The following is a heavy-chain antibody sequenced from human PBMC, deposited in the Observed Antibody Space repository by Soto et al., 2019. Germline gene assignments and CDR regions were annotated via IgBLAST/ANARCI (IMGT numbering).Heavy chain of an antibody. V-gene: IGHV3-23*01. CDR3: AKRQGFGELCSRRTYYDY. Sequence: EVQLLESGGDLVQPGGSLRLSCAASGFTFSSYAMSWVRQAPGKGLEWVSAITGSGGSTYYADSVKGRFTISRDNSKNTLYLQMNSLRAEDTAVYYCAKRQGFGELCSRRTYYDYWGQGTLVTVSS. D-gene: IGHD3-10*01. CDR1: GFTFSSYA. CDR2: ITGSGGST. J-gene: IGHJ4*02.